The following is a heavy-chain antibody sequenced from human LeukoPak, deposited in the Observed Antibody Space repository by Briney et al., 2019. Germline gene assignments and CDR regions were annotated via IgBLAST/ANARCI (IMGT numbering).Heavy chain of an antibody. V-gene: IGHV3-48*03. CDR3: ARGEDYGTNSFDY. D-gene: IGHD4-17*01. CDR2: ITTSGRTI. Sequence: GGSLRLSCAASGFTFSSYEMNWVRQAPGKGLEWVSCITTSGRTIYYADSVKGRFTIFRDNAKNSLYLQMNSLRAEDTAVYYCARGEDYGTNSFDYWGQGTLVTVSS. J-gene: IGHJ4*02. CDR1: GFTFSSYE.